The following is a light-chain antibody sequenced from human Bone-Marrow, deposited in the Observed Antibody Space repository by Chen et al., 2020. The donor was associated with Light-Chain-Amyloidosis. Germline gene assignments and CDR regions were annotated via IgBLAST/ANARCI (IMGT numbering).Light chain of an antibody. CDR1: NIGSTI. CDR3: QVWDRSSDRPV. Sequence: SYVLTQPSSVSVAPGPTATIACGGNNIGSTIVHWYQQTPGQAPLLVGYDDGDRPSGIPERVSGANRGNTGTRTSRRVKARDEADYDCQVWDRSSDRPVFGGGTNLTVL. V-gene: IGLV3-21*02. CDR2: DDG. J-gene: IGLJ3*02.